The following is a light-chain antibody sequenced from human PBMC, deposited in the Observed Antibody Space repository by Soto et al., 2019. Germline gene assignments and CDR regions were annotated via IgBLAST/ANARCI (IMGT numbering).Light chain of an antibody. Sequence: EIVLTQSPATLSVSPGERATLSCRASQSVDRHLHWYQQKPGQAPRLLIYGARTRATGVPDRFSASGSGTDFSLTISRLEPEDFAVFYCQQYGTLPLTFGGGTKVDIK. CDR1: QSVDRH. V-gene: IGKV3-20*01. CDR2: GAR. J-gene: IGKJ4*01. CDR3: QQYGTLPLT.